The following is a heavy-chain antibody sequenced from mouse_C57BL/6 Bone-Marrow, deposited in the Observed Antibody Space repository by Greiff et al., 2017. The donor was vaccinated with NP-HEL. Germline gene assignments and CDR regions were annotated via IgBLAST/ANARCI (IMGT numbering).Heavy chain of an antibody. V-gene: IGHV1-31*01. CDR3: ARGGTTVVARDWFAY. CDR1: GYSFTGYY. D-gene: IGHD1-1*01. Sequence: VQLKQSGPELVKPGASMKISCKASGYSFTGYYMHWVKQSHGNILDWIGYIYPYNGVSSYNQKFKGKATLTVDKSSSTAYMELRSLTSEDSAVYYCARGGTTVVARDWFAYWGQGTLVTVSA. CDR2: IYPYNGVS. J-gene: IGHJ3*01.